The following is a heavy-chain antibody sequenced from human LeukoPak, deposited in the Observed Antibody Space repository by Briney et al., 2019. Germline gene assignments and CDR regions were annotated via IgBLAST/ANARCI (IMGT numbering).Heavy chain of an antibody. CDR2: ISAYNGNT. D-gene: IGHD5-18*01. Sequence: ASVKVSCKASGYTFTSYGISWVRQAPGQGLEWMGWISAYNGNTNYAQKLQGRVTMTTDTSTSTAYMELRSLRSDDTAVYYCARGMDTAMVTSYFDYWGQGTLVTVSS. CDR1: GYTFTSYG. CDR3: ARGMDTAMVTSYFDY. V-gene: IGHV1-18*01. J-gene: IGHJ4*02.